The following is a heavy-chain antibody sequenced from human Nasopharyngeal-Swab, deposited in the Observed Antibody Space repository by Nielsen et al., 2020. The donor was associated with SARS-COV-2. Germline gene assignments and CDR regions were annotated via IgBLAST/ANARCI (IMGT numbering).Heavy chain of an antibody. V-gene: IGHV1-24*01. CDR1: GYILSELS. D-gene: IGHD1-20*01. Sequence: ASVKASCKVSGYILSELSMHWVRQAPGKGLEWMGGFDPEDGETIYAQKFQGRVTMTEDTFTDTAYMELSSLRSEDTAVYYCASRLDRYKWNDVNLDAFDIWGQGTMVTVSS. CDR3: ASRLDRYKWNDVNLDAFDI. CDR2: FDPEDGET. J-gene: IGHJ3*02.